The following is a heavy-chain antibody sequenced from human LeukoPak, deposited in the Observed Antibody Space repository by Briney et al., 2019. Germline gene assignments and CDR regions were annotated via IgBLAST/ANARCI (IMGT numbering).Heavy chain of an antibody. D-gene: IGHD6-13*01. CDR2: INPSGGST. V-gene: IGHV1-46*03. Sequence: ASVKVSCKASGYTFTSYYMHWVRQAPGQGLEGMGIINPSGGSTSYAQKFQGRVTMTRDTSTSTVYMELSSLRSEDTAVYYCARERYSSSWYREPVDYWGQGTLVTVSS. J-gene: IGHJ4*02. CDR3: ARERYSSSWYREPVDY. CDR1: GYTFTSYY.